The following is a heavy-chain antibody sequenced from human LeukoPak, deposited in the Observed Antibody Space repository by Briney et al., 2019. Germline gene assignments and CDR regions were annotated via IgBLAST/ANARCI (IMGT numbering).Heavy chain of an antibody. J-gene: IGHJ6*02. Sequence: GGSLRLSCAASGLTLSSNYMKWVRHPRRKGLQEGSVIYSGDSTYYADSVKGRFTISRDNSNNTLYLQMNSLRAEDAAVYYCAREVVGPTQLHGMDVWGQGTTVTVCS. CDR2: IYSGDST. D-gene: IGHD2-2*01. CDR1: GLTLSSNY. CDR3: AREVVGPTQLHGMDV. V-gene: IGHV3-66*01.